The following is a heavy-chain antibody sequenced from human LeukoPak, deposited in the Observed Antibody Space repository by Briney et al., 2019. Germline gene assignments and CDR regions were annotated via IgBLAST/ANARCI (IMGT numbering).Heavy chain of an antibody. D-gene: IGHD4-23*01. Sequence: GGSLRLSCAASGFTFSSYSMNWVRQAPGKGLEWVSSISSSDSTIYYADSVKGRFTISRDNAKNSLYLQMNSLRAEDTAVYYCAREKELRSYFDYWGQGTLVTVSS. J-gene: IGHJ4*02. CDR1: GFTFSSYS. CDR2: ISSSDSTI. V-gene: IGHV3-48*04. CDR3: AREKELRSYFDY.